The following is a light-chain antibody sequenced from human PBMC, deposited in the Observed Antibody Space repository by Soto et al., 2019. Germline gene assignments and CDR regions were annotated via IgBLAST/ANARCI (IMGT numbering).Light chain of an antibody. J-gene: IGKJ4*01. V-gene: IGKV3D-15*01. CDR1: QSVSSN. CDR3: QQYNNWPPLT. Sequence: EIVMKQSPATLSVSPGERATLSCRASQSVSSNLAWYQQKPGQAPRLLIYGASTRATGIPARFSGSGSGTEFTLTISSLQSEAFAVYYCQQYNNWPPLTFGGGTKVEIK. CDR2: GAS.